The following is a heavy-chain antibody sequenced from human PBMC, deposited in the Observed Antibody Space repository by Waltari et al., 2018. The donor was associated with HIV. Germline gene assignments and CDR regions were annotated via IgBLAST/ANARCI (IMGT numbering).Heavy chain of an antibody. CDR2: INSDGSST. CDR3: ATQDILDGRY. J-gene: IGHJ4*02. CDR1: GFAFSKNW. D-gene: IGHD2-8*01. V-gene: IGHV3-74*01. Sequence: EVHLVESGGGLVQPGGSLRLSCAASGFAFSKNWMHWVRQAPGKGLVWISRINSDGSSTNYADSVKGRFTISRDNAENTLYLHMHTLRVEDTAVYYCATQDILDGRYWGQGTLVTVSS.